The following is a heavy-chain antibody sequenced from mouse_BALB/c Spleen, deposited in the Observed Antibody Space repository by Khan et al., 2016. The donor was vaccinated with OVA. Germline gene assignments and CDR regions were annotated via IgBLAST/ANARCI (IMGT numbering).Heavy chain of an antibody. Sequence: VQLQQSGAELARPGASVKMSCKASGYTFTSYTIHWIKLRPGQGLEWIGYINPSNGYTNYNQKFKDKATLTADKSSTTAYMELSSVTSDDSALYICVRNGAYHRNDGWFAYWGQGTLVTVSA. CDR3: VRNGAYHRNDGWFAY. V-gene: IGHV1-4*01. CDR2: INPSNGYT. J-gene: IGHJ3*01. CDR1: GYTFTSYT. D-gene: IGHD2-14*01.